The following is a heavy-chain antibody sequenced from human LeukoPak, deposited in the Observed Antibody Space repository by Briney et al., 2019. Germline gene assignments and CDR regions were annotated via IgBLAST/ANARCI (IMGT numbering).Heavy chain of an antibody. D-gene: IGHD6-13*01. V-gene: IGHV4-34*01. Sequence: ASETLSLTCAVYGGSFSGYYWSWIRQPPGKGLEWIGEINHSGSTNYNPSLKSRVTISVDTSKHQFSLKLSSVTAADTAVYYCARVGGKPGIPGIAAAGALYYFDYWGQGTQVTVSS. CDR3: ARVGGKPGIPGIAAAGALYYFDY. CDR1: GGSFSGYY. CDR2: INHSGST. J-gene: IGHJ4*02.